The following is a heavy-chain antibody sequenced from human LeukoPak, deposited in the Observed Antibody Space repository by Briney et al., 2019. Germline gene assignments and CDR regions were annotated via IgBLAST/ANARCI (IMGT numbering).Heavy chain of an antibody. D-gene: IGHD2-15*01. Sequence: GSSVKDSCKASGYTFTSYAMHWVRQAPGQRLEGMGWINAGNGNTKYSQKFQGRVTITRDTSASTDYMELSSMRSEDTAVYYCARENIVVVVAAGRWFDPWGQGTLVTVSS. CDR2: INAGNGNT. J-gene: IGHJ5*02. CDR3: ARENIVVVVAAGRWFDP. V-gene: IGHV1-3*01. CDR1: GYTFTSYA.